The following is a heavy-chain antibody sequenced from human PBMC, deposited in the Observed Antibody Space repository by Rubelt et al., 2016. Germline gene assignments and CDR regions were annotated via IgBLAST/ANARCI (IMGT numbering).Heavy chain of an antibody. Sequence: QLQLQESGPGLVKPSETLSLTCTVSGGSISSSSYYWGWIRQPPGKGLEWIGSIYYSGRTYYNPPLKSRFTLSIDTSKTQFSRKLSSVTAADTAVYYCARSRDDGSDYYYVYWGQGTLVTVSS. D-gene: IGHD3-22*01. CDR3: ARSRDDGSDYYYVY. J-gene: IGHJ4*02. CDR2: IYYSGRT. CDR1: GGSISSSSYY. V-gene: IGHV4-39*01.